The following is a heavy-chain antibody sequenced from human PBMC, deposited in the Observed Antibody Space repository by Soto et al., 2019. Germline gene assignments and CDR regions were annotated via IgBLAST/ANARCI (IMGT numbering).Heavy chain of an antibody. J-gene: IGHJ6*02. CDR3: ARVGTSYARRGLDV. D-gene: IGHD7-27*01. CDR1: GGAIDSGGYY. V-gene: IGHV4-31*03. CDR2: IYYSGST. Sequence: SETLSLTCNVSGGAIDSGGYYWCWIRQHPGKGLEWIGYIYYSGSTYYNPSLKSRASISIDTSKNQFSLELISVTAADTAVYYCARVGTSYARRGLDVWGQGTTVTVSS.